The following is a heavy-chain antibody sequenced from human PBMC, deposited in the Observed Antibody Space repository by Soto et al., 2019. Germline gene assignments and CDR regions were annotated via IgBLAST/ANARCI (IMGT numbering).Heavy chain of an antibody. CDR3: ARVRIAARTGAYGMDV. Sequence: PSETLSLTCTVSCGSISSYYWRCIRQPAGKGLEGIGLIYTRGSTNYNPSLKIRVTMSVDTSKNQFSLKLSSVTAADTAVYYCARVRIAARTGAYGMDVWGQGTTVTVSS. J-gene: IGHJ6*02. CDR1: CGSISSYY. V-gene: IGHV4-4*07. CDR2: IYTRGST. D-gene: IGHD6-6*01.